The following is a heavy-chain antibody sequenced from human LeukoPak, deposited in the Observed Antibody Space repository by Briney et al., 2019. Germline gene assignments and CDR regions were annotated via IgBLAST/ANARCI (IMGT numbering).Heavy chain of an antibody. J-gene: IGHJ4*02. CDR3: ARLGTKSGSYYVY. V-gene: IGHV4-61*05. CDR2: IYYSGST. D-gene: IGHD1-26*01. Sequence: PSETLSLTCTVSGGSISSSSYYWGWIRQPPGKGLEWIGYIYYSGSTNYNPSLKSRVTISVDTSKNQFSLKLSSVTAADTAVYYCARLGTKSGSYYVYWGQGTLVTVSS. CDR1: GGSISSSSYY.